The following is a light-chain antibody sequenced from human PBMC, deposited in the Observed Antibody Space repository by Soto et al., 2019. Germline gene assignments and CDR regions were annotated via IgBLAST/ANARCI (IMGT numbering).Light chain of an antibody. J-gene: IGKJ1*01. CDR2: WAS. CDR3: QQYYSSPRT. Sequence: DIVMTQSPDSLAVSLGERATINCKSSQSVLYSSNNKNYLAWYQQKPGQPPNLLIYWASTPESGVPDRFSGSGSGTDFTLTISRLQAEDVAVYYCQQYYSSPRTFGQGTKVENK. V-gene: IGKV4-1*01. CDR1: QSVLYSSNNKNY.